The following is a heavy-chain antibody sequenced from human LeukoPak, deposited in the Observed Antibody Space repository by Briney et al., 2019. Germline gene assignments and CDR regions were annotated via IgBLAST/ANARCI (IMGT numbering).Heavy chain of an antibody. CDR2: TYPGDSDT. CDR3: ARHRSGYSNSWFDY. CDR1: GYSFTTYW. V-gene: IGHV5-51*01. D-gene: IGHD6-13*01. J-gene: IGHJ5*01. Sequence: GESLKISCRGSGYSFTTYWIGWVRQMPGKGLEWMGITYPGDSDTRYSPSFQGQVTISVDKSISTAYLQWSSLQASDTALYYCARHRSGYSNSWFDYWGQGTLVTVSS.